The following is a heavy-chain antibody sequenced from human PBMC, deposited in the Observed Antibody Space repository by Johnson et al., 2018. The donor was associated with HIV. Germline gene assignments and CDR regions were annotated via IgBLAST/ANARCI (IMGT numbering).Heavy chain of an antibody. CDR2: ISYDGSNK. CDR3: AGAPTYYNFWSGTSGAFDI. V-gene: IGHV3-30-3*01. J-gene: IGHJ3*02. D-gene: IGHD3-3*01. CDR1: GFTFSSYA. Sequence: QEKLVESGGGVVQPGRSLRLSCAAYGFTFSSYAMHWVRQAPGKGLEWVAVISYDGSNKYYADSVKGRFTISRDNSKNTLYLQMNSLRAEDTAVYYCAGAPTYYNFWSGTSGAFDIWGQGTMVTVSS.